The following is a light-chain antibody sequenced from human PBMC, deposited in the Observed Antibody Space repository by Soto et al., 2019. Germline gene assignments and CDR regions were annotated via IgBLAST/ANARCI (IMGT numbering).Light chain of an antibody. Sequence: DIQMTQSPSTLSASVGDSVTITCRASQSISTWLAWYQQKPGQAPQVLSYYGSFLENGVSSRFSGSGSGTEFTLTISSLHPDDFATCFCQPYKGYPWTFGQGTKVEI. J-gene: IGKJ1*01. CDR1: QSISTW. CDR3: QPYKGYPWT. CDR2: YGS. V-gene: IGKV1-5*01.